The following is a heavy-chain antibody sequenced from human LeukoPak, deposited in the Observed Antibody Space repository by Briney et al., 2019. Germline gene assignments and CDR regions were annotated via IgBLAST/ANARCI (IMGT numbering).Heavy chain of an antibody. Sequence: GSLRLSCAASGNYLMHWVRQAPGKGLVWVSHINSDGSWTSYADSVKGRFTISKDNAKNTVYLQMNNLRAEDTAVYYCVSFYETYWGRGTLVTVSS. V-gene: IGHV3-74*01. J-gene: IGHJ4*02. CDR2: INSDGSWT. D-gene: IGHD2-2*01. CDR3: VSFYETY. CDR1: GNYL.